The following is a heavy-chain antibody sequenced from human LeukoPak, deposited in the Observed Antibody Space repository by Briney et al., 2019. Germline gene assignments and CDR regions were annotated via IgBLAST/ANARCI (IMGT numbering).Heavy chain of an antibody. J-gene: IGHJ6*04. V-gene: IGHV4-34*01. Sequence: PSETLSLTCAVYGGTFSAYYWSWIRQPPGKGLDWIGEINHSGSTNYNPSLKRRVTISVDTSKNQFSLKLSSVTSAGTAVYYCARGQGMDVWGKGTTVTVSS. CDR3: ARGQGMDV. CDR2: INHSGST. CDR1: GGTFSAYY.